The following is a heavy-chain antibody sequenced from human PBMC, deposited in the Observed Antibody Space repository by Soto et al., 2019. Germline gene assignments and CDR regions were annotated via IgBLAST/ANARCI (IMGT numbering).Heavy chain of an antibody. V-gene: IGHV1-46*01. Sequence: QVQLVQSGAEVKEPGASVKVLCKASGYIFANYYMHWVRQAPGQGLEWMAIINPYGGSTNYAQNFQGRLTLTSDTSTSTVYMELSSLRSEDTAVYYCARDLLRADSCGQGTLVTVSS. CDR2: INPYGGST. J-gene: IGHJ4*02. CDR1: GYIFANYY. D-gene: IGHD2-8*01. CDR3: ARDLLRADS.